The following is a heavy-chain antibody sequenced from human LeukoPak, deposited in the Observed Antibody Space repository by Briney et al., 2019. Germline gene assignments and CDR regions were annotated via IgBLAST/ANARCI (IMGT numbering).Heavy chain of an antibody. CDR2: IKYDDVSDK. CDR3: ARELSMSAAGLHIQH. Sequence: SLLHLERGFTFSRRGLISVRPAPGKRMEWLALIKYDDVSDKYYADSVKGRFTISRDNSKNTLYLQMNSLRDDVTAVYYCARELSMSAAGLHIQHWGQGALVT. V-gene: IGHV3-33*01. CDR1: GFTFSRRG. J-gene: IGHJ1*01. D-gene: IGHD2-15*01.